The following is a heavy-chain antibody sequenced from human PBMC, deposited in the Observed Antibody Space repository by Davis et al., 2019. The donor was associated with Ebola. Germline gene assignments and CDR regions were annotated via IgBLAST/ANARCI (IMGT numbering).Heavy chain of an antibody. CDR3: ARDNFPEDGMDV. Sequence: GGSLRLSCEASGFTVSSYYMNWVRQAPGKGLEWVSVIYSGGDTYYTDSVKGRFTISRDNSKNTLYLQLSSLTPEDSAGYYCARDNFPEDGMDVWGQGTTVTVSS. J-gene: IGHJ6*02. CDR2: IYSGGDT. CDR1: GFTVSSYY. V-gene: IGHV3-53*01.